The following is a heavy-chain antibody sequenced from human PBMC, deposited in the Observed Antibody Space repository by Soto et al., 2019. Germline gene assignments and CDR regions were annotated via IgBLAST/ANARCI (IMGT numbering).Heavy chain of an antibody. CDR1: GGSISGSSYY. J-gene: IGHJ4*02. D-gene: IGHD5-12*01. V-gene: IGHV4-39*01. CDR3: MHGSGCKDLDY. CDR2: IYYSGST. Sequence: SETLSLTCTVSGGSISGSSYYWGWIRQPPGKGLEWIGNIYYSGSTYYNPSLKSRVTISVDTSKNQFSLKLSSVTAADTAVYYYMHGSGCKDLDYWGQGTLDLVSS.